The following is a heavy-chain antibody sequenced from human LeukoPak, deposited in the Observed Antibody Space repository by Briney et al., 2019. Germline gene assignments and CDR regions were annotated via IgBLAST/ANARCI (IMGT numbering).Heavy chain of an antibody. CDR3: ARDYYDSSGYYRGGDYFDY. CDR1: GYTFTSYG. D-gene: IGHD3-22*01. V-gene: IGHV1-18*01. CDR2: ISAYNGNT. Sequence: ASVKVSCKASGYTFTSYGISWVRQAPGQGLEWMGWISAYNGNTNYAQKLQGRVTMTTDTSTNTAYMELRSLRSDDTAVYYCARDYYDSSGYYRGGDYFDYWGQGTLSPSPQ. J-gene: IGHJ4*02.